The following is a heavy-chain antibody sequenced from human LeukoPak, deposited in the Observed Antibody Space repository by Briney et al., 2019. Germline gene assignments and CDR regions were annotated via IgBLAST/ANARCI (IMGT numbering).Heavy chain of an antibody. J-gene: IGHJ6*02. CDR2: TSSSSSYI. CDR1: GLSFSSYT. Sequence: GGSLRLSCAASGLSFSSYTMNWVRQAPGKGLEWVSSTSSSSSYIFFADSVKGRFTISRDNAKNSLYLQMNSLRAEDTALYYCARDVGDGMDVWGQGTTVTVSS. CDR3: ARDVGDGMDV. V-gene: IGHV3-21*01.